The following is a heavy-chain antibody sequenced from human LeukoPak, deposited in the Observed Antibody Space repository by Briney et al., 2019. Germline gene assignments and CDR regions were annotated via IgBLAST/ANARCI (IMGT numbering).Heavy chain of an antibody. D-gene: IGHD5-24*01. V-gene: IGHV3-53*01. CDR2: IYSGGST. CDR1: GFIVSSNY. CDR3: ARVRRGDGYSYFDY. J-gene: IGHJ4*02. Sequence: PGGSLRLPCAASGFIVSSNYMSWVRQAPGKGLEWVSVIYSGGSTYYADSVKGRFTISRDNSKNTLYLQMNSLRAEDTAVYYCARVRRGDGYSYFDYWGQGTLVTVSS.